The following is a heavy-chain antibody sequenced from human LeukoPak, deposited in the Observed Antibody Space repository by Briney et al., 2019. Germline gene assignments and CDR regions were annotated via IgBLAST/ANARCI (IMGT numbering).Heavy chain of an antibody. CDR1: GGSISRYD. V-gene: IGHV4-4*07. D-gene: IGHD3-10*01. J-gene: IGHJ6*02. Sequence: SETLSLTCTVSGGSISRYDCSWIRHPAGKGLEWIGRIYTSVSTNYNPSLKSRVTMSVDTSKNQFSLKLTSVTAADTAVYYCARVSTNYYGSGKGYYYGMDVWGQETTVTVSS. CDR2: IYTSVST. CDR3: ARVSTNYYGSGKGYYYGMDV.